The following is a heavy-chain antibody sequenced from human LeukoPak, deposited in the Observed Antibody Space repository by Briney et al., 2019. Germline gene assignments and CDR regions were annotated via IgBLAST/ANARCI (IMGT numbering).Heavy chain of an antibody. V-gene: IGHV4-59*01. CDR2: IYYSGST. CDR1: GGSISSYD. J-gene: IGHJ3*02. CDR3: AREGYCSGGSCSDAFDI. D-gene: IGHD2-15*01. Sequence: SETLSLTCTVSGGSISSYDWSWIRQPPGKGLEWIGYIYYSGSTNYNPSLKSRVTISVDTSKNQFSLKLSSVTAADTAVYYCAREGYCSGGSCSDAFDIWGQGTMVTVSS.